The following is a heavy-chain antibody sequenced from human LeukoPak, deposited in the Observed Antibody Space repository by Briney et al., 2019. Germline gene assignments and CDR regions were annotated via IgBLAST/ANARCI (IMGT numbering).Heavy chain of an antibody. J-gene: IGHJ6*03. V-gene: IGHV3-23*01. CDR2: ISGSGGST. D-gene: IGHD6-19*01. Sequence: GGSLRLSCAASGFTFSSYAMSWVRQAPGKGLEWVSAISGSGGSTYYADSVKGRFTISRDNSKNTLYLQMNSLRAEDTAVYYCATAVAGKRYYYYYMDVWGKGTTVTVSS. CDR1: GFTFSSYA. CDR3: ATAVAGKRYYYYYMDV.